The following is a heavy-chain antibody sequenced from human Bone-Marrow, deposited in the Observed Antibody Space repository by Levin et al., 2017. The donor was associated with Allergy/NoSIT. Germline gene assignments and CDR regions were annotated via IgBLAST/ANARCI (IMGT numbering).Heavy chain of an antibody. CDR2: INTDGSST. CDR3: AKGGSYPLDY. J-gene: IGHJ4*02. V-gene: IGHV3-74*01. Sequence: GGSLRLSCAASGFTFSNYWMHWVRQAPGKGLVWVSRINTDGSSTSYADSVKGRFTISRDNAKNTLYLQMNSLRAEDTAVYYCAKGGSYPLDYWGQGTLFTVSS. CDR1: GFTFSNYW. D-gene: IGHD1-26*01.